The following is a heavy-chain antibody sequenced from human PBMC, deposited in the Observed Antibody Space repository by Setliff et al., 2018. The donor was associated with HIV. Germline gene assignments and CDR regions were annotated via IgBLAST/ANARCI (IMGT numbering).Heavy chain of an antibody. CDR1: GGTSITHA. J-gene: IGHJ3*02. D-gene: IGHD3-10*01. Sequence: SVKVSCKASGGTSITHAINWVRQAPGQGLEWMGQIISILDITSYAQKLQGRVSITADESTSTFYMELSDLTSADTAVYYCTGPRGDEAFDIWGQGTKVTVSS. V-gene: IGHV1-69*10. CDR3: TGPRGDEAFDI. CDR2: IISILDIT.